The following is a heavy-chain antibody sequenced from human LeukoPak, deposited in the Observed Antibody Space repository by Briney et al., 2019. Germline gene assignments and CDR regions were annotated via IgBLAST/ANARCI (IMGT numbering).Heavy chain of an antibody. D-gene: IGHD3-22*01. Sequence: PGRSLRLSCAASGFTFSSYAMHWVRQAPGEGLECVSVIYSGGGTYYGASVMGGLPISRDISTNTVYLQMNSVRAEETAVYYCATGYVDSSGAGFDYWGQGSLVTVSS. CDR2: IYSGGGT. CDR1: GFTFSSYA. V-gene: IGHV3-66*01. CDR3: ATGYVDSSGAGFDY. J-gene: IGHJ4*02.